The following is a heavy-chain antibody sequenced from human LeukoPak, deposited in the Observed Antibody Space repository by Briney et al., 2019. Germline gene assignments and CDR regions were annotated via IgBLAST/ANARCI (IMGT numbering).Heavy chain of an antibody. CDR3: AREGSSWFFDY. D-gene: IGHD6-13*01. V-gene: IGHV4-38-2*02. CDR2: RYHSGRT. Sequence: SETLSLTCTVSGYSISSGYYWGWVRQPPGKGLEWIGSRYHSGRTYYDPSFESRVTISIDTSKNQFSLNLNSVTATDTAVYFCAREGSSWFFDYWGQGSLVTVSS. CDR1: GYSISSGYY. J-gene: IGHJ4*02.